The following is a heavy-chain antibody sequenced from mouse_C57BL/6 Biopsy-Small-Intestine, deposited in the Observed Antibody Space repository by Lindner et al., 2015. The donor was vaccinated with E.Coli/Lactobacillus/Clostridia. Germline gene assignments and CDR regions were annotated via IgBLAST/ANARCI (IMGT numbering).Heavy chain of an antibody. CDR3: AREKTNSYAMDY. V-gene: IGHV1-54*01. CDR2: INPGSGGT. D-gene: IGHD4-1*01. Sequence: VQLQESGAELVRPGTSVKVPCKASGYAFTNYLIEWVKQRPGQGLEWIGVINPGSGGTNYNEKFKGKATLTADKSSSTAYMQLSSLTSEDSAVYFCAREKTNSYAMDYWGQGTSVTVSS. CDR1: GYAFTNYL. J-gene: IGHJ4*01.